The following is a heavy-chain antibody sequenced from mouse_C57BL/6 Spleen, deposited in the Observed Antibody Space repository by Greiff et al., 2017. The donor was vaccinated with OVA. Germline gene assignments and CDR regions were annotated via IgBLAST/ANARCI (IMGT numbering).Heavy chain of an antibody. V-gene: IGHV1-82*01. Sequence: VQLQPSGPELVKPGASVKISCKASGYAFSSSWMNWVKQRPGTGLEWIGRIYPGDGDTNDNGKFKGKATLTADNSSSTADMQLSSLTSEDAAVYCCARGGTTADYWGQGTTLTVSS. CDR2: IYPGDGDT. CDR1: GYAFSSSW. CDR3: ARGGTTADY. J-gene: IGHJ2*01. D-gene: IGHD1-2*01.